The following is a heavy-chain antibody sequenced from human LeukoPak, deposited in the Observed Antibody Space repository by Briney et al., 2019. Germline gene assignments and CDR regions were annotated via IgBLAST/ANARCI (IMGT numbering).Heavy chain of an antibody. Sequence: GGSLRLSCAASGFTFSSYAMSWVRQAPGKGLEWVSAISGSGGSTYYADSVKGRFTISRDNSKNTLYLQMNSLRAEDTAVYYCAKASHRYYYDSSGYSPDAFDIWGQGTMVTVSS. CDR3: AKASHRYYYDSSGYSPDAFDI. D-gene: IGHD3-22*01. V-gene: IGHV3-23*01. CDR1: GFTFSSYA. CDR2: ISGSGGST. J-gene: IGHJ3*02.